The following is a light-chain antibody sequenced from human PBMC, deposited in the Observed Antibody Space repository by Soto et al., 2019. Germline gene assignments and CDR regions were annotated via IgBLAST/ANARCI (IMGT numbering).Light chain of an antibody. V-gene: IGKV3-20*01. CDR3: QQYGSSPLMS. CDR1: QTVSITY. J-gene: IGKJ5*01. Sequence: DIVLTQSPGTLSLSPGESSTLSRRSSQTVSITYLTWYQQKPGQAPRLLIFGASKRATGIPDRFSGSGSGRDFTLTISGLEPEDFAVYYCQQYGSSPLMSFGQGTRLEIK. CDR2: GAS.